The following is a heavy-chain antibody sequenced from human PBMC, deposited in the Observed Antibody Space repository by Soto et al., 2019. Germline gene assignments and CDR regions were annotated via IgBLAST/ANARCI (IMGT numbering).Heavy chain of an antibody. V-gene: IGHV3-23*01. J-gene: IGHJ4*02. CDR3: AKDGAVLAGKDFDY. CDR1: GFTFSSYG. D-gene: IGHD2-8*02. Sequence: GGSLRLSCAASGFTFSSYGMTWVRQAPGKGLEWVSFSSATGAGTYYADSVKGRFTISRDNSKNTLYLQMNSLRAEDTAVYYCAKDGAVLAGKDFDYWGQGTLVTVSS. CDR2: SSATGAGT.